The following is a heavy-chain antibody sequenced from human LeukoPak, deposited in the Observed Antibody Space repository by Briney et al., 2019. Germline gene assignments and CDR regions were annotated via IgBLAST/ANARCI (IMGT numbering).Heavy chain of an antibody. CDR3: TRDEQWLVYFDY. D-gene: IGHD6-19*01. Sequence: SRTLSLTCAISGDSVSSNSAAWNWIRQSPSIGLEWLGRTYYRSKWYNDYAESVKSRITINPDTSKNQFSLQLNSVTPEDTAVYYCTRDEQWLVYFDYWGQGTLVTVSS. J-gene: IGHJ4*02. CDR1: GDSVSSNSAA. CDR2: TYYRSKWYN. V-gene: IGHV6-1*01.